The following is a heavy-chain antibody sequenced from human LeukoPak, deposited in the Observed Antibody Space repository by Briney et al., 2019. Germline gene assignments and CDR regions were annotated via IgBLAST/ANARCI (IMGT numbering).Heavy chain of an antibody. J-gene: IGHJ4*02. CDR1: GFIFSDYS. CDR2: ISSSSTTI. V-gene: IGHV3-48*01. D-gene: IGHD1-26*01. Sequence: GGSLRLSCVASGFIFSDYSMNWVRQAPGKGLEWVSYISSSSTTIYYADSVKGRFTISRDNAKKSVYLQMNSLRAEDTAVFYCAFSGTYGVYWGQGTLVTVSS. CDR3: AFSGTYGVY.